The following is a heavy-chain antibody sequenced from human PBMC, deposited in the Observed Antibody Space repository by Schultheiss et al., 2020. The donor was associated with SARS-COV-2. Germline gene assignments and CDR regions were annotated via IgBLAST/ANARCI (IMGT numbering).Heavy chain of an antibody. D-gene: IGHD3-22*01. CDR3: ARESSYYDSSSFDY. Sequence: GGSLRLSCAASGFTFSSYWMHWVRQAPGKGLEWVSAISGRGTGTYYADSVKGRFTISRDNSKNTLYLQMNSLRAEDTAVYYCARESSYYDSSSFDYWGQGTLVTVSS. V-gene: IGHV3-23*01. CDR1: GFTFSSYW. CDR2: ISGRGTGT. J-gene: IGHJ4*02.